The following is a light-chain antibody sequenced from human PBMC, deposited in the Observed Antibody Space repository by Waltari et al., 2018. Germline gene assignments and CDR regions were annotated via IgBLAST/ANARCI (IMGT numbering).Light chain of an antibody. V-gene: IGKV1-NL1*01. J-gene: IGKJ3*01. CDR1: QAISNS. CDR2: SAS. Sequence: IHMTQSPSSLSASLGDRVTITCRASQAISNSLAWYQQRPGKAPKLLLYSASKLETGVPSRFSGSGSGTDYTLTISSLQPEDFATYYCQHYHNAPFTFGPGTKVDVK. CDR3: QHYHNAPFT.